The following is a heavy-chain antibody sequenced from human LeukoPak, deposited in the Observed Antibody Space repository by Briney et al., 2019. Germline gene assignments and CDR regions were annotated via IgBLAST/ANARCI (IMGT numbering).Heavy chain of an antibody. Sequence: GGSLRLSCAASGFTFDDYAMHWVRQAPGKGLEWVSGISWNSGSIGYADSVKGRFTISRDNAKNSLYLQMNSLRAEDTALYYCAKEYDSSFDYWGQGTLVTVSS. D-gene: IGHD3-22*01. J-gene: IGHJ4*02. CDR2: ISWNSGSI. CDR3: AKEYDSSFDY. V-gene: IGHV3-9*01. CDR1: GFTFDDYA.